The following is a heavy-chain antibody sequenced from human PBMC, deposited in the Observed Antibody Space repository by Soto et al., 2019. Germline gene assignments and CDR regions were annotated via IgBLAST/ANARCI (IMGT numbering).Heavy chain of an antibody. J-gene: IGHJ4*02. D-gene: IGHD1-1*01. CDR2: IWSDGTNK. V-gene: IGHV3-33*08. CDR1: GFTLSSYG. CDR3: ARGRWLQQLEIDDY. Sequence: QVQLVESGGGVVQPGRSLRLSCAASGFTLSSYGMHWVRQAPGKGLEWVAIIWSDGTNKYYAESLRGRFTISRDNSQNTLYLQKNSLTAEDTAVYFCARGRWLQQLEIDDYWGQGTLVTVSS.